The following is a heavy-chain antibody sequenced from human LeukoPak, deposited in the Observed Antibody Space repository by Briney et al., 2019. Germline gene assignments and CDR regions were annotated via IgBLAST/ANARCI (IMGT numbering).Heavy chain of an antibody. CDR2: IYYRGST. CDR3: ARGGGLSGYDYIDY. J-gene: IGHJ4*02. CDR1: GGSISSYY. D-gene: IGHD5-12*01. Sequence: SETLSLTCTVSGGSISSYYWSWIRQPPGKGLEWIGYIYYRGSTNYNPSLKSRVTISVDTSKNQFSLKLSSVTAADTAVYYCARGGGLSGYDYIDYWGQGTLVTVSS. V-gene: IGHV4-59*01.